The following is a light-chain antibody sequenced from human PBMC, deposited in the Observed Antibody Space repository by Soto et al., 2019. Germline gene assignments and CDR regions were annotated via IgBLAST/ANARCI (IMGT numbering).Light chain of an antibody. CDR1: QGISSY. CDR3: AQYYSYPRT. J-gene: IGKJ1*01. CDR2: AAS. Sequence: AIRMTQSPSSFSASTGDRVTITCRASQGISSYLAWYQKKPVKAPKLLIYAASTLQIGAPSRFSGSGSGTDFSRTISCLQSEDFATYYCAQYYSYPRTFGQGTKVDI. V-gene: IGKV1-8*01.